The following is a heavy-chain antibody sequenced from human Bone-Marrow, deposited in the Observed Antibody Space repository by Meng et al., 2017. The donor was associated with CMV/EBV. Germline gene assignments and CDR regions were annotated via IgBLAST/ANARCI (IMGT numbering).Heavy chain of an antibody. Sequence: SETLSLTCTVSGCSISSYYWSWIRQPPGKGLEWIGYIYYSGSTNYNPSLKSRVTISVDTSKNQFSLKLSSVTAADTAVYYCARGGSHTYYDFWSGSNWFDPWGQGTLVTVSS. V-gene: IGHV4-59*01. CDR2: IYYSGST. CDR3: ARGGSHTYYDFWSGSNWFDP. D-gene: IGHD3-3*01. CDR1: GCSISSYY. J-gene: IGHJ5*02.